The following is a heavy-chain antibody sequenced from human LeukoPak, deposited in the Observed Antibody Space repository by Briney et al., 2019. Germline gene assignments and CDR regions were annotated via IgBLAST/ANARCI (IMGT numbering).Heavy chain of an antibody. CDR1: GFTFSSYG. Sequence: GRSLRLSCAASGFTFSSYGMHWGRQAPGTGLEGVAVMSYDGSNKYYADSVKGRFTISRDNSNNTLYLQMNSLRAEDTAVYYCASPDYYDSSSFDYWGQGTLVTVSS. CDR2: MSYDGSNK. V-gene: IGHV3-30*03. D-gene: IGHD3-22*01. CDR3: ASPDYYDSSSFDY. J-gene: IGHJ4*02.